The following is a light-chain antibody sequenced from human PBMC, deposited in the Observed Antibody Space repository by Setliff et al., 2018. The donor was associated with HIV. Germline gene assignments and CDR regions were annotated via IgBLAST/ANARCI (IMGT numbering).Light chain of an antibody. Sequence: SYELTQPPSVSVAPGKTARITCGVINIESKSVHWYQQKPGQAPVLVVYDNSDWPSGIPERFSGSNSGNTATLTISRVEAGDEADYYCQVWDSSSDHHVFGTGTKVTVL. CDR1: NIESKS. J-gene: IGLJ1*01. CDR3: QVWDSSSDHHV. V-gene: IGLV3-21*03. CDR2: DNS.